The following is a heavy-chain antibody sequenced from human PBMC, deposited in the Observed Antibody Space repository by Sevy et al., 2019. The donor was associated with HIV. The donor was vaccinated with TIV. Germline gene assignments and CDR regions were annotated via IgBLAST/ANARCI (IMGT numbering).Heavy chain of an antibody. CDR1: ADSISSSKW. CDR3: AREGPKTSFDF. Sequence: SETLSLTCAVSADSISSSKWWSWVRQSPGQGLEWIGEISDSGSANYKPSLRSRVTISLDKSKNQTSMKLNSVTAADTAFYYCAREGPKTSFDFWDQGTLVTVSS. CDR2: ISDSGSA. V-gene: IGHV4-4*02. J-gene: IGHJ4*02.